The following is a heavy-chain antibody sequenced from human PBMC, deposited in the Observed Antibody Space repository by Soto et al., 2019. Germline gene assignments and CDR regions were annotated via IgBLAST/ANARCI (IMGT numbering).Heavy chain of an antibody. CDR1: GFNFSNHA. J-gene: IGHJ4*02. CDR3: AKDLGIITFMYYFGS. Sequence: GGSLRLSCTASGFNFSNHAMSWVRQAPGKGLEWVSVISGSGGTTYYADSVKGRFTISRDNSKNTLYLQMNSLRAEDTAIYYCAKDLGIITFMYYFGSRGPGTLDTVSS. CDR2: ISGSGGTT. V-gene: IGHV3-23*01. D-gene: IGHD3-16*01.